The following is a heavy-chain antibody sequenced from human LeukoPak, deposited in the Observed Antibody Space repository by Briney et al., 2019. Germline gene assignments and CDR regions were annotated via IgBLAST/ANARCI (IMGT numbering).Heavy chain of an antibody. V-gene: IGHV1-2*02. CDR1: GYTFTGYY. J-gene: IGHJ6*03. CDR3: ARWAGATHYYYYMDV. CDR2: INPNSGGT. D-gene: IGHD1-26*01. Sequence: ASVKVSCKASGYTFTGYYMHWVRQAPGQGLEWMGWINPNSGGTNYAQKFQGRVTMTRDTSISTAYMELSRLRSDDTAVYYCARWAGATHYYYYMDVWGKGTTVTVSS.